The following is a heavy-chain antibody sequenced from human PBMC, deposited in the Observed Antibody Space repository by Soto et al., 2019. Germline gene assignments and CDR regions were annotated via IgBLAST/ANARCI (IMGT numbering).Heavy chain of an antibody. J-gene: IGHJ5*02. Sequence: ASETLSLTCTVSGGSISSGGYYWSWIRQHPGKGLEWIGYIYYSGTTYYNPSLKSRVTTSVDTSKNQFSLKLSSVSAADTALYYCARCSLVVVPAPGFDPWGWGTLVTVSS. CDR3: ARCSLVVVPAPGFDP. D-gene: IGHD2-2*01. CDR1: GGSISSGGYY. V-gene: IGHV4-31*03. CDR2: IYYSGTT.